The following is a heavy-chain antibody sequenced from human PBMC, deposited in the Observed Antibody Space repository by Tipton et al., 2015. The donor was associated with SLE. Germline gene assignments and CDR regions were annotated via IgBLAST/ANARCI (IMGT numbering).Heavy chain of an antibody. CDR1: GGSLRGHY. J-gene: IGHJ4*02. CDR3: AREKLRYHFDD. D-gene: IGHD3-9*01. V-gene: IGHV4-4*07. Sequence: YLTCTVSGGSLRGHYWSWVRQPAGKGLEWIGRIFTSRFTHYNPSLKSRVTISVDTSKNQFSLKLSSVTAADTAVYYCAREKLRYHFDDWGQGTLVTVSS. CDR2: IFTSRFT.